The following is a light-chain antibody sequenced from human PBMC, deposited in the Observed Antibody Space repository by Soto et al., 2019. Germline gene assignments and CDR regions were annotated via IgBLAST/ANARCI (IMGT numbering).Light chain of an antibody. CDR2: GAS. CDR3: QQYGTSRT. Sequence: EIVLTHSPGTLSLSPGETATLSCRASQSVSGSYLAWYQQKPGQAPRLLIFGASSRATGIPDRFSGSGSGTDFTLTIDRLEPEDFAMYYCQQYGTSRTFGQGTKVDIK. V-gene: IGKV3-20*01. CDR1: QSVSGSY. J-gene: IGKJ1*01.